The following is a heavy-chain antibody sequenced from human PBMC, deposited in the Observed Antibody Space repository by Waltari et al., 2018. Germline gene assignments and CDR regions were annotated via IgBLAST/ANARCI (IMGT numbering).Heavy chain of an antibody. D-gene: IGHD1-1*01. CDR3: TRVARGRTSSQFDY. CDR2: GGTKATADGT. Sequence: VQLLQSGGGVVQPGGSLNLSCVVAGLSFSDSAIHWVRQSSAKGLGWIGRGGTKATADGTLYGPSVKGRFTISRDDSRNTAYLQMTSLQSDDTAKYYCTRVARGRTSSQFDYWGQGTLVTVSS. J-gene: IGHJ4*02. CDR1: GLSFSDSA. V-gene: IGHV3-73*01.